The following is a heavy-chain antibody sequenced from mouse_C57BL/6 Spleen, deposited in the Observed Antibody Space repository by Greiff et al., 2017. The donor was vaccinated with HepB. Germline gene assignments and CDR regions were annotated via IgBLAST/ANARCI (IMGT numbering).Heavy chain of an antibody. D-gene: IGHD1-1*01. CDR1: GYSFTGYY. J-gene: IGHJ2*01. CDR3: ARGRITTVVATRGFDY. CDR2: INPSTGGT. V-gene: IGHV1-42*01. Sequence: EVKLMESGPELVKPGASVKISCKASGYSFTGYYMNWVKQSPEKSLEWIGEINPSTGGTTYNQKFKAKATLTVDKSSSTAYMQLKSLTSEDSAVYYCARGRITTVVATRGFDYWGQGTTVTVSS.